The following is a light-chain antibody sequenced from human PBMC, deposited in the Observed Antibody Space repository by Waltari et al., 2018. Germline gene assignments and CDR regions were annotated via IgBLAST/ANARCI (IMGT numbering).Light chain of an antibody. V-gene: IGLV3-1*01. J-gene: IGLJ1*01. CDR2: QDS. CDR1: KLGDKY. Sequence: SYELTQPPSVSVSPGQPASITCPGAKLGDKYACWYQQKPGQSPVLVIDQDSKRPSGIPERFSGSNSGNTATLTISGTQAMDEADYYCQAWDSSTALYVFGTGTKVTVL. CDR3: QAWDSSTALYV.